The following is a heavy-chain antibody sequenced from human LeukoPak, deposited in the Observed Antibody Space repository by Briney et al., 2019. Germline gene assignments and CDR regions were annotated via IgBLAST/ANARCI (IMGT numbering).Heavy chain of an antibody. Sequence: GGSLRLSCAASGFTFSDYYMSWIRQAPGKGLEWVSYISSSGSTIYYADSVKGRFFISRDNAKNSLYLQMNSLRAEDTAVYYCARAPKFRLVGVPKGPFDPWGQGTLVTVSS. CDR3: ARAPKFRLVGVPKGPFDP. CDR1: GFTFSDYY. V-gene: IGHV3-11*01. D-gene: IGHD1-26*01. CDR2: ISSSGSTI. J-gene: IGHJ5*02.